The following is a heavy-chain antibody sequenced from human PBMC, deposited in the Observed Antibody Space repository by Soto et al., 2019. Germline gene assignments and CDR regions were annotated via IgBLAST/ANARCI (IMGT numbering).Heavy chain of an antibody. D-gene: IGHD2-15*01. Sequence: SETLSLTCTVSGGSISSGGYYWSWIRQHPGKGLEWIGYIYYSGSTYYNPSLKSRVTISVDTSKNQFSLKLSSVTAADTAVYYCAITRSGGTAAYYYYYGMDFWGQGTTVTVSS. J-gene: IGHJ6*02. V-gene: IGHV4-31*03. CDR3: AITRSGGTAAYYYYYGMDF. CDR1: GGSISSGGYY. CDR2: IYYSGST.